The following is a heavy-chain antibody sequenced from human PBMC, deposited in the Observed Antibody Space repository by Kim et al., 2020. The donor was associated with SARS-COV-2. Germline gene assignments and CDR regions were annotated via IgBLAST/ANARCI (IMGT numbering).Heavy chain of an antibody. J-gene: IGHJ5*02. D-gene: IGHD3-16*01. CDR3: AKGLPYRVLLNWFDP. CDR2: ISWNSGSI. CDR1: GFTFGDYA. V-gene: IGHV3-9*01. Sequence: GGSLRLSCAASGFTFGDYAMHWVRQAPGKGLEWVSGISWNSGSIGYADSVKGRFTISRDNAKNSLYLQMNSLRAEDTALYYCAKGLPYRVLLNWFDPWGQGTLVTVSS.